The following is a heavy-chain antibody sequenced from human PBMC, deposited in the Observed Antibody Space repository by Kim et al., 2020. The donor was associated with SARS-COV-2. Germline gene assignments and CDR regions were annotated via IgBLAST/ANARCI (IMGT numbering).Heavy chain of an antibody. CDR3: ARFSGPGIAVAGFSQTYYYYGMDV. CDR1: GYTFTSYG. J-gene: IGHJ6*02. V-gene: IGHV1-18*01. Sequence: ASVKVSCKASGYTFTSYGISWVRQAPGQGLEWMGWISAYNGNTNYAQKLQGRVTMTTDTSTSTAYMELRSLRSDDTAVYYCARFSGPGIAVAGFSQTYYYYGMDVWGQGTTVTVSS. CDR2: ISAYNGNT. D-gene: IGHD6-19*01.